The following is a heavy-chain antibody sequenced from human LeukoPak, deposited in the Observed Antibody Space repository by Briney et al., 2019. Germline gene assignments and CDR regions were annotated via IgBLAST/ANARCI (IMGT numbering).Heavy chain of an antibody. Sequence: SQTPSLTCAISGDSVSGNSTAYNWIRQSPSSRLEWLGRAYYRSKWYNDYALSVKSRITFNPDTSKNQLSLHLSSVTPEDTAVYYCARGGQGDGYSADEAFDFWGQGTMVTVSS. CDR1: GDSVSGNSTA. CDR2: AYYRSKWYN. D-gene: IGHD5-24*01. V-gene: IGHV6-1*01. J-gene: IGHJ3*01. CDR3: ARGGQGDGYSADEAFDF.